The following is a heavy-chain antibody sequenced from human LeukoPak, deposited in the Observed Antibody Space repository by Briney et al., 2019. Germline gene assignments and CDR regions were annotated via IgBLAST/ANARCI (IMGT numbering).Heavy chain of an antibody. CDR1: GYTFTSYG. CDR2: INPNSGGT. CDR3: ARGDWFGSLDY. J-gene: IGHJ4*02. D-gene: IGHD3-10*01. Sequence: ASVKVSCKASGYTFTSYGISWVRQAPGQGLEWMGWINPNSGGTNYAQKFQGRVTMTRDTSISTAYMELSRLRSDDTAVYYCARGDWFGSLDYWGQGTLVTVSS. V-gene: IGHV1-2*02.